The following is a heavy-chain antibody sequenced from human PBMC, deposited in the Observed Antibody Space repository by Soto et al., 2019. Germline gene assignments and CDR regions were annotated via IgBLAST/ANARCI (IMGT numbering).Heavy chain of an antibody. Sequence: SETLSLTCTISVVSISDYYWSWVRQSPGKGLEWIGYVYHTGSTNYNPSLKTRVTISVDTSRNQFSLLLYSVTAADTAVYYCAKDYNSTGWDAAFEYWGQGTLDNVSS. V-gene: IGHV4-59*13. J-gene: IGHJ4*02. D-gene: IGHD6-19*01. CDR2: VYHTGST. CDR3: AKDYNSTGWDAAFEY. CDR1: VVSISDYY.